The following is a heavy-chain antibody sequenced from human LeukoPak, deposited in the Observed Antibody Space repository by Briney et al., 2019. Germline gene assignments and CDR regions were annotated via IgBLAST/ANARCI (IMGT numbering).Heavy chain of an antibody. V-gene: IGHV4-39*07. J-gene: IGHJ5*02. D-gene: IGHD3-10*01. CDR3: ARDGSGSYYHNWFDP. CDR1: GGSISSSSYY. Sequence: SETLSLTCTVSGGSISSSSYYWGWIRQPPGKGLEWIGSIYYSGSTYYNPSLKSRVTISVDTSKNQFSLKLSSVTAADTAVYYCARDGSGSYYHNWFDPWGQGTLVIVSS. CDR2: IYYSGST.